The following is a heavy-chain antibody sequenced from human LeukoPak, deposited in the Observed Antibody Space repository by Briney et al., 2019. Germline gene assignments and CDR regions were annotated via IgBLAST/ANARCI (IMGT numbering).Heavy chain of an antibody. CDR1: GGSISGSSYY. J-gene: IGHJ5*02. V-gene: IGHV4-39*01. CDR2: IYYSGST. D-gene: IGHD5-24*01. CDR3: ARHLDGYNGFDP. Sequence: SETVSLTCTVSGGSISGSSYYWGWIRQPPGKDLEWIGSIYYSGSTYYNQSLKSRVTISVDTSKNQFSLKLSSVTAADTAVYYCARHLDGYNGFDPWGQGTLDTVFS.